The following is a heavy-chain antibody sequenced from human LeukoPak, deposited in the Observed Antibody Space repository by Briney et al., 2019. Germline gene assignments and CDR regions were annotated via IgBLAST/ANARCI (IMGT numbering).Heavy chain of an antibody. CDR3: AKDLAAYTIVGATSFDY. CDR2: ISGSGGST. CDR1: GFTFSSYA. D-gene: IGHD1-26*01. J-gene: IGHJ4*02. Sequence: PGGSLRLSCAASGFTFSSYAMSWVRQAPGKGLEWVSAISGSGGSTYYADSVKGRFTISRDNSKNTLYLQMNSLRAEDTAVYYCAKDLAAYTIVGATSFDYWGQGTLVTVSS. V-gene: IGHV3-23*01.